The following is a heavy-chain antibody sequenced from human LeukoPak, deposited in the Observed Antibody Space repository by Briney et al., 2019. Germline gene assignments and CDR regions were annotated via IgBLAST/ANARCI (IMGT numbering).Heavy chain of an antibody. CDR3: ARDGSRGWYTVYAFDI. V-gene: IGHV1-18*01. CDR2: ISAYNGNT. J-gene: IGHJ3*02. CDR1: GYTFTSYG. Sequence: VASVKVSCKASGYTFTSYGISWVRQAPGQGLEWMGWISAYNGNTNYAQKLQGRVTMTTDTSTSTAYMELRSLRSDDTAVYYCARDGSRGWYTVYAFDIWGQGTMVTVSS. D-gene: IGHD6-19*01.